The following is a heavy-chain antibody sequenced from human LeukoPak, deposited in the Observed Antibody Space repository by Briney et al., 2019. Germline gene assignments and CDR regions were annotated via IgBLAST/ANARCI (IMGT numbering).Heavy chain of an antibody. J-gene: IGHJ3*02. CDR3: AGLELLSDAFDI. Sequence: GGSLRLSCAASGFGFDNYVLSWVRQAPGKGLEWVAAISGSGGSTYYADSVKGRFTISRDNSKNTLYLQMNSLRAEDTAVYYCAGLELLSDAFDIWGQGTMVTVSS. V-gene: IGHV3-23*01. CDR2: ISGSGGST. D-gene: IGHD1-7*01. CDR1: GFGFDNYV.